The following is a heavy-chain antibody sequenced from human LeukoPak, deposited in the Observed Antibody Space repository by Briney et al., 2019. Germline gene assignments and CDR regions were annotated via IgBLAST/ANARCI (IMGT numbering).Heavy chain of an antibody. CDR3: ARQPAATAAFDI. Sequence: SETLSLTCTVSGGSISSYYWSWIRQPPGKGLEWIAYVHSNGETKHNPSLKSRDTISVDTPNNQISLRLSSVTAADTAMYYCARQPAATAAFDIWGLGTMVTVSS. CDR1: GGSISSYY. J-gene: IGHJ3*02. V-gene: IGHV4-59*08. D-gene: IGHD5-18*01. CDR2: VHSNGET.